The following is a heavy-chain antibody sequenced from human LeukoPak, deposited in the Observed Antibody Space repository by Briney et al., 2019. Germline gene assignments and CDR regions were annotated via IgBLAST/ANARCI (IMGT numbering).Heavy chain of an antibody. Sequence: PSQTVSLTCTDSGGSISSGSYYWSWIRQPAGKGLEWIGRIYTSGSTNYNPSLKSRVTISVDTSKNQFSLKLSSVTAADTAVYYCARVTTGGYYNCWGQGTLVTVSS. V-gene: IGHV4-61*02. J-gene: IGHJ4*02. CDR3: ARVTTGGYYNC. CDR2: IYTSGST. CDR1: GGSISSGSYY. D-gene: IGHD3-22*01.